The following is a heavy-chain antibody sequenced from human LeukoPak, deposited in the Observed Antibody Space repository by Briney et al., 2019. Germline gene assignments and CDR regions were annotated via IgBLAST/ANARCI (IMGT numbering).Heavy chain of an antibody. J-gene: IGHJ4*02. Sequence: GSLRLSCAASGFTFSDYYMSWIRQAPGKGLEWVSYISSSSSYTNYADSVKGRFTISRDNSKNTLYLQMNSLRAEDTAVYYCAKDHGSMIVVVITPFDYWGQGTLVTVSS. CDR1: GFTFSDYY. D-gene: IGHD3-22*01. V-gene: IGHV3-11*05. CDR3: AKDHGSMIVVVITPFDY. CDR2: ISSSSSYT.